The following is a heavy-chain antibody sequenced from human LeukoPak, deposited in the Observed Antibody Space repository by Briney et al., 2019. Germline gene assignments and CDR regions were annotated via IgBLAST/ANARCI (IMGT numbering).Heavy chain of an antibody. J-gene: IGHJ4*02. CDR1: GFTFSTFA. CDR3: AKVGNYYGSGSYIDY. Sequence: GGSLRLSCAASGFTFSTFAMSWVRQPRGKGLEWVSRMCPSGGEIHYADSVRCRFTISRDNSKSTLSLQMNSLRAEDTAMYYCAKVGNYYGSGSYIDYWGQGTLVTVSS. V-gene: IGHV3-23*01. CDR2: MCPSGGEI. D-gene: IGHD3-10*01.